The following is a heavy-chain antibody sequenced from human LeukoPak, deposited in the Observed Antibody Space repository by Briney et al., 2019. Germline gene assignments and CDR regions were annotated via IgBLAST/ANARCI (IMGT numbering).Heavy chain of an antibody. J-gene: IGHJ4*02. D-gene: IGHD2/OR15-2a*01. CDR1: VTSGNYY. Sequence: SETLSLTCAVSVTSGNYYWSWIRQPPGKGLEWIGYNDYRGSTNYNPSLKSRVTISIDTSKNQFSLKLSSLTAADTAVYYCARASGGRGNYVLDYWGQGTLVTVSS. CDR2: NDYRGST. CDR3: ARASGGRGNYVLDY. V-gene: IGHV4-61*01.